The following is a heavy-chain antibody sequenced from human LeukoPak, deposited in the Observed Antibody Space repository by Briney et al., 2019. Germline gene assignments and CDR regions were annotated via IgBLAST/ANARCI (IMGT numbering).Heavy chain of an antibody. CDR2: INPNSGGT. J-gene: IGHJ5*02. Sequence: ASVKVSRKASGYTFTGYYMHWVRQAPGQGLEWMGWINPNSGGTNYAQKFQGRVTMTRDTSISTAYMELSRLRSDDTAVYYCARDRYKGYCSSTSCSGWFDPWGQGTLVTVSS. V-gene: IGHV1-2*02. CDR1: GYTFTGYY. CDR3: ARDRYKGYCSSTSCSGWFDP. D-gene: IGHD2-2*01.